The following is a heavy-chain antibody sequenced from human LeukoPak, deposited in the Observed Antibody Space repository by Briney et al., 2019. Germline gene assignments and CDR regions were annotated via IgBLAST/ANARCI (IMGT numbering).Heavy chain of an antibody. J-gene: IGHJ4*02. CDR1: GGSISSYY. CDR3: ASLSYGDRGRFDY. Sequence: PETLSLTCTVSGGSISSYYWSWIRQPPGKPLEWIGYIYYSGSTNYNPSLESRVTISVDTSKNRFSLRLSSVTAADTAVYFCASLSYGDRGRFDYWGQGTLVTVSS. V-gene: IGHV4-59*08. D-gene: IGHD4-17*01. CDR2: IYYSGST.